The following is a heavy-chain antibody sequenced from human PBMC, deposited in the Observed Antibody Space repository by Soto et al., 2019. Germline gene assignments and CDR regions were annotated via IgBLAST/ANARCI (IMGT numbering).Heavy chain of an antibody. D-gene: IGHD3-10*01. V-gene: IGHV3-23*01. J-gene: IGHJ4*02. Sequence: LRLSCAASGFTFSSYGMHWVRQAPGKGLEWVSAISGSGGTTHYADSVKGRFAISRDNARNSLYLQMNSLRAEDTARYFCARGINRSGAYWGQGTQVTVSS. CDR2: ISGSGGTT. CDR1: GFTFSSYG. CDR3: ARGINRSGAY.